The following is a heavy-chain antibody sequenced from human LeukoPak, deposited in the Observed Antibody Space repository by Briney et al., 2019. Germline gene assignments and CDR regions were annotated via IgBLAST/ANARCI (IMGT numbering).Heavy chain of an antibody. J-gene: IGHJ5*02. Sequence: SGTLSLTCAVSGGSISSSNWWSWVRQPPGKGLEWIGEIYHSGSTNYNPSLKSRVTISVDKSKNQFSLKLSSVTAADTAVYYCAREHGDYEGWFDPWGQGTLVTVSS. CDR1: GGSISSSNW. D-gene: IGHD4-17*01. CDR3: AREHGDYEGWFDP. V-gene: IGHV4-4*02. CDR2: IYHSGST.